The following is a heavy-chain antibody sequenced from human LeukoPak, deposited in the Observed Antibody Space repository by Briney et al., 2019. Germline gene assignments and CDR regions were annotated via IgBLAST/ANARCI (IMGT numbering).Heavy chain of an antibody. J-gene: IGHJ5*02. CDR1: GYTFTSYG. Sequence: ASVKVSCTASGYTFTSYGISWVRQAPGQGLEWMGWISAYNGNTNYAQKLQGRVTMTTDTSTSTAYMELRSLRSDDTAVYYCARAEGYCSSTSCINTNWFDPWGQGTLVTVSS. CDR2: ISAYNGNT. V-gene: IGHV1-18*01. CDR3: ARAEGYCSSTSCINTNWFDP. D-gene: IGHD2-2*01.